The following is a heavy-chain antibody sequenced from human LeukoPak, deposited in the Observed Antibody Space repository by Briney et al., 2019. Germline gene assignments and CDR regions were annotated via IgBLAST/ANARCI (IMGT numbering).Heavy chain of an antibody. Sequence: PGGSLRLSCAASGFTFSSYEMNWFRQAPGKGLEWVSYISSSGSTIYYADSVKGRFTISRDNAKNSLYLQMNSLRAEDTAVYYCARDGPSRYCSGGSCAVDYWGQGTLVTVSS. CDR2: ISSSGSTI. CDR1: GFTFSSYE. CDR3: ARDGPSRYCSGGSCAVDY. D-gene: IGHD2-15*01. J-gene: IGHJ4*02. V-gene: IGHV3-48*03.